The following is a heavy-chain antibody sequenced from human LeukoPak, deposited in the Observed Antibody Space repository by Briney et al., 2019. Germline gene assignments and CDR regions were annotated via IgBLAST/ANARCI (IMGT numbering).Heavy chain of an antibody. CDR2: ISSSSSYI. V-gene: IGHV3-21*01. D-gene: IGHD3-22*01. CDR3: AREGYYYDSSGYYYPSDC. Sequence: GGSLRLSCAASGFTFSSYSMNWVRQAPGKGLEWVSSISSSSSYIYYADSVKGRFTISRDNAKNSLYLQMNSLRAEDTAVYYCAREGYYYDSSGYYYPSDCWGQGTLVTVSS. J-gene: IGHJ4*02. CDR1: GFTFSSYS.